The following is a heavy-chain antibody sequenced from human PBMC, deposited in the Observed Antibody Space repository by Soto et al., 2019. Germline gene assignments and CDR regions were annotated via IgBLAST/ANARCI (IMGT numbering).Heavy chain of an antibody. D-gene: IGHD3-10*01. CDR2: ISPSVTT. V-gene: IGHV4-34*01. Sequence: SETLSLTCAVYGGSFSNNYWTWFRQPPGKGLEWIGEISPSVTTKYIPSLTSRGTISVDTCRKQFFLKVTSVSAADTAVYYCATSLWFGTQPEIWGPVTMVTVAS. CDR3: ATSLWFGTQPEI. J-gene: IGHJ4*02. CDR1: GGSFSNNY.